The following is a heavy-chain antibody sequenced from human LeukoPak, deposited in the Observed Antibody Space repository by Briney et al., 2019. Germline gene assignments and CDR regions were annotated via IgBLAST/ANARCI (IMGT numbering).Heavy chain of an antibody. V-gene: IGHV1-8*01. CDR1: GYTFLRYD. CDR2: MNPHTGST. D-gene: IGHD3-9*01. CDR3: ARGLLRDLKYFDRLLNPYFDT. J-gene: IGHJ5*02. Sequence: ASVKVSCKTSGYTFLRYDINWVRQAPEQGPEWMVWMNPHTGSTGLAQKFQGRLTMTSNKAVDTAYMELSSLKSDDAAVYFCARGLLRDLKYFDRLLNPYFDTWGQGALVTVSS.